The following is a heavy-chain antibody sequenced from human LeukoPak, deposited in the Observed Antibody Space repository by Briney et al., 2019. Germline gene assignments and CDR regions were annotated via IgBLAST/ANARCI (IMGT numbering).Heavy chain of an antibody. CDR3: ARAVRGYSYAYLPY. J-gene: IGHJ4*02. D-gene: IGHD5-18*01. Sequence: ASVKVSCKASGYTFSSYGISWVRQAAGQGLEWTGWIGAYDGNTDYAQNLQGRVTMTTDTSTSTAYMELRSLRSDDTAVYYCARAVRGYSYAYLPYWGQGTLVTVSS. V-gene: IGHV1-18*01. CDR1: GYTFSSYG. CDR2: IGAYDGNT.